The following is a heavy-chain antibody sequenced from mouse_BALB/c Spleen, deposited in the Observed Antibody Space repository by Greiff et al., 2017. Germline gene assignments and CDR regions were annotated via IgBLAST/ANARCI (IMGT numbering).Heavy chain of an antibody. J-gene: IGHJ4*01. CDR2: IFPGTGTT. CDR1: GYTFTSYW. V-gene: IGHV1S132*01. CDR3: ARSYYDYESYYAMDY. Sequence: QVQLQQSGAELVKPGASVKLSCKTSGYTFTSYWIQWVKQRPGQGLGWIGEIFPGTGTTYYNETFKGKATLTIDTSSSPAYMQLSSLTSEDSAVYFCARSYYDYESYYAMDYWGQGTSVTVSS. D-gene: IGHD2-4*01.